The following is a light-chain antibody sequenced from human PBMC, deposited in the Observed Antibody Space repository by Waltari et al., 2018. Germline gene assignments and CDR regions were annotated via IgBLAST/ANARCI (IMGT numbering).Light chain of an antibody. V-gene: IGKV3-15*01. CDR3: QQYNTWPPYT. CDR1: ESVSSN. CDR2: SGS. J-gene: IGKJ2*01. Sequence: EIVMTQSPATLSVSPGESATLSCRASESVSSNLAWYQQKPGQAPRLLRYSGSTRATGIPARFSGSGSGREFTLTISSLQSEDFAVYYCQQYNTWPPYTFGQGTKLEI.